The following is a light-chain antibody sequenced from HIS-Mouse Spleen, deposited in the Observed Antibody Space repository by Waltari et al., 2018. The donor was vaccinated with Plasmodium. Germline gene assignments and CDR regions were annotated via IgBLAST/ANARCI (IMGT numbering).Light chain of an antibody. CDR3: QQYGSSPPWT. V-gene: IGKV3-20*01. Sequence: EIVLTQSPGTLSLSPGERATLSCRASQSVSSSYLAWSQQKPGQAPRLLIYGASSRATGIPDRFSGSGSGTDFTLTISRLEPEDVAVYYCQQYGSSPPWTFGQGTKVEIK. CDR1: QSVSSSY. CDR2: GAS. J-gene: IGKJ1*01.